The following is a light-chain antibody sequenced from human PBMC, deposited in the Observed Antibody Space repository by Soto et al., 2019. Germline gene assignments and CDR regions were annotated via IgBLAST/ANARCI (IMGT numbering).Light chain of an antibody. CDR1: SSNIGSNY. CDR2: AND. CDR3: AAWDESLGGSWV. V-gene: IGLV1-47*02. J-gene: IGLJ3*02. Sequence: QSVLTQPPSASGTPGQRVIISCSGRSSNIGSNYVYWFQHLPGTAPKLLIYANDQRPSGVPDRFSGSKSGTSASLAISGLRSEDEADYYCAAWDESLGGSWVFGGGTKLTVL.